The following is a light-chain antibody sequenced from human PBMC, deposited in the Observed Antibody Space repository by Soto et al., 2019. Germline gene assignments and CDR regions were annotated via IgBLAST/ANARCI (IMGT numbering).Light chain of an antibody. CDR1: SSNIGSNS. CDR2: RDN. V-gene: IGLV1-44*01. Sequence: QSVLTQPPSASGTPGQRVTISCSGSSSNIGSNSVNWHQQLPGTAPKLLIYRDNRRPSGVPDRFSGSKSGTSASLAISGLQSEDEADYYCGAWDDSLNGYVFGTGTKLTVL. CDR3: GAWDDSLNGYV. J-gene: IGLJ1*01.